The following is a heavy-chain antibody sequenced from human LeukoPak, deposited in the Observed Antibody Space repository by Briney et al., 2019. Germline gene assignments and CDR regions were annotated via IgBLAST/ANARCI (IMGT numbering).Heavy chain of an antibody. CDR3: AKDFCSGGSCYSLNY. J-gene: IGHJ4*02. Sequence: GGSLRLSCAASGFAVSSNYMSWVRQAPGKGLEWVSIIYSGGSTYYADSVKGRFTISRDNSKNTLYLQMNSLRAEDTAVYYCAKDFCSGGSCYSLNYWGQGTLVTVSS. CDR2: IYSGGST. CDR1: GFAVSSNY. V-gene: IGHV3-66*01. D-gene: IGHD2-15*01.